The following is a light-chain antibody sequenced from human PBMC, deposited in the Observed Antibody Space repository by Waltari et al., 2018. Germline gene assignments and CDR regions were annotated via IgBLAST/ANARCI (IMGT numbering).Light chain of an antibody. CDR3: QQFYRYPLT. Sequence: DIQMTQSPSTLSASVGDRVTITCRATQSISYWLAWYQHKPGKAPNLLIYKASNLKSGVPSRFSGSGSGTEFTLTISSLQPDDCGTYYCQQFYRYPLTFGGGTKAEI. V-gene: IGKV1-5*03. CDR1: QSISYW. J-gene: IGKJ4*01. CDR2: KAS.